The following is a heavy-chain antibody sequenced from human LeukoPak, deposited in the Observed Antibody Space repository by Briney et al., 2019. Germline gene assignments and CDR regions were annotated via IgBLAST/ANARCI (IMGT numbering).Heavy chain of an antibody. CDR1: GYTFTSYY. CDR2: INPSGGST. J-gene: IGHJ3*02. V-gene: IGHV1-46*01. CDR3: ARVRGYGRSVDAFDI. Sequence: ASVKVSCKASGYTFTSYYMHWVRQPPGQGLEWMGIINPSGGSTSYAQKFQGRVTMTRDMSTSTVYMELSSLRSEDTAVYYCARVRGYGRSVDAFDIWGQGTMVTVSS. D-gene: IGHD5-12*01.